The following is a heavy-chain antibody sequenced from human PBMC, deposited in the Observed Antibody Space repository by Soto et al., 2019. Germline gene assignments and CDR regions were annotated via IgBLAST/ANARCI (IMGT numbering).Heavy chain of an antibody. V-gene: IGHV3-23*01. Sequence: PWGCLRLSCAACGFTFRNYAMSGVLQAPGEGLEWVSALTDSGGSTYYADSVQGLFTIHRDNSKNTLYLQMNSLGSEDTAVYYCARDYSGTWDPGHGMGVWGQGTTVTVSS. CDR3: ARDYSGTWDPGHGMGV. J-gene: IGHJ6*02. D-gene: IGHD6-25*01. CDR1: GFTFRNYA. CDR2: LTDSGGST.